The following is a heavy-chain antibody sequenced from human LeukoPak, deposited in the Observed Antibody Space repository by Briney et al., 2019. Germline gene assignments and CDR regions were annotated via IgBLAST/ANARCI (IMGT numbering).Heavy chain of an antibody. CDR3: ARDMLAVPSNWFDP. V-gene: IGHV1-46*01. CDR1: GYTFTSYY. Sequence: ASVKVSCKASGYTFTSYYIHWVRQAPGQGLEWMGVINPSGGGTSYAQKFQGRVTMTRDTSTSTVYMDLRSLRSEDTAVYFCARDMLAVPSNWFDPWGQGTLVNVSS. CDR2: INPSGGGT. J-gene: IGHJ5*02. D-gene: IGHD2-8*01.